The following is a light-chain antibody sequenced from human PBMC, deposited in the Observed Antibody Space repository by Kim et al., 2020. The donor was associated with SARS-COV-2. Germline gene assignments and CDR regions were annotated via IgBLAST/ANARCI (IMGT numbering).Light chain of an antibody. CDR1: HSIRSH. V-gene: IGKV3-11*01. CDR3: QQRSNWPLT. CDR2: DAS. J-gene: IGKJ4*01. Sequence: EIVLTQSPATLSLSPGDRASLSCRASHSIRSHLAWYQQKPGQSPRLLIYDASNRATGIPDRFSGSGSETDFTLTVSSLEPEDFAVYYCQQRSNWPLTFGGGTKVDIK.